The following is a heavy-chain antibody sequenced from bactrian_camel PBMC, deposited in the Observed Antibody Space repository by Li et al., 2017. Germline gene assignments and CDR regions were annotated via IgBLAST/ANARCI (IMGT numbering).Heavy chain of an antibody. CDR3: AAPGARAWGCMSAIQAGLGS. Sequence: DVQLVESGGGSVQAGGSLRLACAASGYTYYSSYCLGWFRQVPGNEREPLASIDSDGRTSVADSVKGRFTISQDGAKNTLYLQMNSLKPEDTSTYYCAAPGARAWGCMSAIQAGLGSWGQGTQVTVS. CDR2: IDSDGRT. D-gene: IGHD7*01. CDR1: GYTYYSSYC. V-gene: IGHV3S42*01. J-gene: IGHJ6*01.